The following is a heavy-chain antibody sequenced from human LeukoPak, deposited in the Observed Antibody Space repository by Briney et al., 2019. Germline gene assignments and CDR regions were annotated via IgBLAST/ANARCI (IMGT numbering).Heavy chain of an antibody. CDR2: IYYSGNT. D-gene: IGHD3-10*01. Sequence: PSETLSLTCTVSGGSISSSSYYWGWIRQPPGKGLEWIGSIYYSGNTYYNPSLQSRVTISVDTSKNQFSLRLSSVTAADTAVYYCASNYYGSGSLDYWGQGTLVTVSS. J-gene: IGHJ4*02. CDR1: GGSISSSSYY. V-gene: IGHV4-39*01. CDR3: ASNYYGSGSLDY.